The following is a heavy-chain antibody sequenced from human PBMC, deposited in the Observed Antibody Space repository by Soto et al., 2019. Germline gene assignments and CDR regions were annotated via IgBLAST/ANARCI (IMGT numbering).Heavy chain of an antibody. Sequence: ASVKVSCKASGGTFSSYAISWVRLAPGQGLEWMGGIIPILGIANYAQKFQGRVTITADKSTSTAYMELSSLRSEDTAVYYCARDIRGSYYAFDIWGQGTMVTVSS. CDR1: GGTFSSYA. CDR2: IIPILGIA. CDR3: ARDIRGSYYAFDI. J-gene: IGHJ3*02. D-gene: IGHD1-26*01. V-gene: IGHV1-69*10.